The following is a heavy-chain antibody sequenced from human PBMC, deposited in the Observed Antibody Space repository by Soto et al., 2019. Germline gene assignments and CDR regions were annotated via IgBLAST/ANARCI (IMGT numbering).Heavy chain of an antibody. V-gene: IGHV3-15*07. Sequence: EVQLVESGGGLVNPGGSLRLSCAASGFSISSAWMNWVRQAPGKGLEWVGRIKTKTQGETTDYPAPVKGRFTISRDDSKNTLYLQMNSLKMEDTAVYYCTTGSVEGYWGQGTLVTVSS. CDR2: IKTKTQGETT. CDR1: GFSISSAW. J-gene: IGHJ4*02. D-gene: IGHD3-3*01. CDR3: TTGSVEGY.